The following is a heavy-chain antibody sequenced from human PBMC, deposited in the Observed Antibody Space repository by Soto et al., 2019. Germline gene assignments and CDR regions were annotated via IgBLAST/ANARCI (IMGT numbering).Heavy chain of an antibody. D-gene: IGHD1-7*01. J-gene: IGHJ6*02. CDR1: GYNFGNYW. CDR2: INPCDSCT. CDR3: ARQHTSNWNSPNYYYYYGMDV. V-gene: IGHV5-51*01. Sequence: GGCLKISCKGSGYNFGNYWIGWGRHMPWKGLEWRGGINPCDSCTTYSQSFQRQLPISADKHISTAYLQWSSLKASDTAVYYCARQHTSNWNSPNYYYYYGMDVWGQGTTVTVSS.